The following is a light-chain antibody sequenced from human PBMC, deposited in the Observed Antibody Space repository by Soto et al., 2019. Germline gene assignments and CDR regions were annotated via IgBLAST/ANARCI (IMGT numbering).Light chain of an antibody. V-gene: IGLV2-14*01. Sequence: QSALTQPASVSGSPGQSITISCTGTSSDVGDYKYVSWYQQHPDKAPKLIIFVNSNRRSGISNHFSASKSGNTASPTISGLHADDGADYYCSSHTSSDTPYVFGTGTKVTVL. CDR1: SSDVGDYKY. J-gene: IGLJ1*01. CDR3: SSHTSSDTPYV. CDR2: VNS.